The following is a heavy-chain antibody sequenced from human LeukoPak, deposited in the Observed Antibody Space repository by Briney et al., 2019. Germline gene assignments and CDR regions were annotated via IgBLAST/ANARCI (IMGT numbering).Heavy chain of an antibody. CDR1: GGSISSSSYY. CDR3: ARRGKDYDILTGYYYYGMDV. J-gene: IGHJ6*02. CDR2: IYYSGST. Sequence: TSETLSLTCTVSGGSISSSSYYWGWIRQPPGKGLEWIGSIYYSGSTYYNPSLKSRVTISVDTSKNQFSLKLSSVTAADTAVYYCARRGKDYDILTGYYYYGMDVWGQGTTVTVSS. V-gene: IGHV4-39*07. D-gene: IGHD3-9*01.